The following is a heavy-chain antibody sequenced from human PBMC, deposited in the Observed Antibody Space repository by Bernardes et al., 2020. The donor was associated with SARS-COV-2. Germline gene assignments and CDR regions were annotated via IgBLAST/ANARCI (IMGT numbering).Heavy chain of an antibody. CDR2: VGWDGSTT. Sequence: GGSLRLSCAASGFTFEDYTMHWVRQVPGKGLEWVSLVGWDGSTTNYADSVKGRFIISRDSSRNTLHLQMNSLRKEDTALYYCATERQSLTIFGVGHDAFDFWGQGTMVTVSS. D-gene: IGHD3-3*01. CDR1: GFTFEDYT. J-gene: IGHJ3*01. V-gene: IGHV3-43*01. CDR3: ATERQSLTIFGVGHDAFDF.